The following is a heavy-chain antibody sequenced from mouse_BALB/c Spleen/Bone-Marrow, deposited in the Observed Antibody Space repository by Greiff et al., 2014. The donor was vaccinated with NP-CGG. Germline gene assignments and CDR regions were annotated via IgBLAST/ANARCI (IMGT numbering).Heavy chain of an antibody. V-gene: IGHV2-4-1*01. CDR2: IWSGGST. Sequence: VKLMESGPGLVQPSQSLSITCTVSGFSLTSYGVHWVRQSPGKGLEWLGVIWSGGSTDYNAAFISRLSISKDNSKSQVFLKMNSLQADDTAIYYCASNWDYAMDYWGQGTSVTVSS. CDR1: GFSLTSYG. J-gene: IGHJ4*01. CDR3: ASNWDYAMDY. D-gene: IGHD4-1*01.